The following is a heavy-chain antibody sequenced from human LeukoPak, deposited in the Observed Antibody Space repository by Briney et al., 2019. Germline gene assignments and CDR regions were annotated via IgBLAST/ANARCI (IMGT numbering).Heavy chain of an antibody. CDR3: ARGLPYDYYDSSKGFLFDY. CDR1: GFTFSSYA. D-gene: IGHD3-22*01. Sequence: QAGGSLRLSCAASGFTFSSYAMHWVRQAPGKGLEWVAVISYDGSNKYYADSVKGRFTISRDNSKNTLYLQMSSLRAEDTAVYYCARGLPYDYYDSSKGFLFDYWGQGTLVTVSS. CDR2: ISYDGSNK. J-gene: IGHJ4*02. V-gene: IGHV3-30-3*01.